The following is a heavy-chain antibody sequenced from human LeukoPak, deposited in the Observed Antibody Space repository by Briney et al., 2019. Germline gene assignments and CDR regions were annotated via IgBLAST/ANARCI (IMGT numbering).Heavy chain of an antibody. D-gene: IGHD1-14*01. CDR2: ISSSSYYI. CDR1: GFTFSSYT. V-gene: IGHV3-21*01. Sequence: GGSLRLSCAASGFTFSSYTMNWVRQAPGKGLEWVASISSSSYYIYYADAVKGRFTISRDNAKNSLYLQMNSLRAEDTAVYYCARDPEGFDYWGQGTLVTVSS. CDR3: ARDPEGFDY. J-gene: IGHJ4*02.